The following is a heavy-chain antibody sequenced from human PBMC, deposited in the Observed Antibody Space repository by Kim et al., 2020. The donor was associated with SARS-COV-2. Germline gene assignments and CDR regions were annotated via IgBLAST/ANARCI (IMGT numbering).Heavy chain of an antibody. D-gene: IGHD2-21*01. V-gene: IGHV3-7*03. CDR3: VKVSIAALGADY. Sequence: YVDSVKGRFTISRDKDDNSLHLQMNNLRAEDTAIYYCVKVSIAALGADYWGQGTLVTVSS. J-gene: IGHJ4*02.